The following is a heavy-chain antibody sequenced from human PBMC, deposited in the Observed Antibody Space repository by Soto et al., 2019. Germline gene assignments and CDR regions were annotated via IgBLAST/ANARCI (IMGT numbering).Heavy chain of an antibody. V-gene: IGHV1-2*04. D-gene: IGHD3-22*01. Sequence: ASVKVSCKASGYTFTGYYMHWVRQAPGQGLEWMGWINPNSGGTNYAQKFQGWVTMTRDTSISTAYMELSGLRSDDTAVYYRARGHSYDSSGLDIWGQGTMVTVSS. CDR3: ARGHSYDSSGLDI. CDR1: GYTFTGYY. CDR2: INPNSGGT. J-gene: IGHJ3*02.